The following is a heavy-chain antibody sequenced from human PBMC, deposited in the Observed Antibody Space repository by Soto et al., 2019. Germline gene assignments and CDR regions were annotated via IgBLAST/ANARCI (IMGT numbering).Heavy chain of an antibody. J-gene: IGHJ4*02. V-gene: IGHV2-5*02. CDR1: GFSLSTSGVG. CDR3: ALRRGSGCVNYSDY. D-gene: IGHD6-19*01. CDR2: IYWDDDK. Sequence: QITLKESGPTLVKPTETLTLTCTFSGFSLSTSGVGVGWIRQPPGKALEWLALIYWDDDKRYSPSLKSRLTITKDTSKNHVGQTKTNIDPVDADTYYCALRRGSGCVNYSDYCGQRTLVTASA.